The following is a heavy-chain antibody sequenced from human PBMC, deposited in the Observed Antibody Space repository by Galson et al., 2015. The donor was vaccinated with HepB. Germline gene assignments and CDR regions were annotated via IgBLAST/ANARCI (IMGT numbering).Heavy chain of an antibody. D-gene: IGHD6-13*01. J-gene: IGHJ6*02. CDR3: ARDLAAAGSYYYYGMDV. CDR2: ISYDGSNK. Sequence: SLRLSCAASGFTFSSYAMHWVRQAPGKGLEWVAVISYDGSNKYYADSVKGRFTISRDSSKNTLYLQMNSLRAEDTAVYYCARDLAAAGSYYYYGMDVWGQGTTVTVSS. CDR1: GFTFSSYA. V-gene: IGHV3-30*04.